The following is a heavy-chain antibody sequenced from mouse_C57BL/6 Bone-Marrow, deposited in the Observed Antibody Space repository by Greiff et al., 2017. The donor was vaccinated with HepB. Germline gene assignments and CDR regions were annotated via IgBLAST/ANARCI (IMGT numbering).Heavy chain of an antibody. V-gene: IGHV5-4*03. CDR1: GFTFSSYA. J-gene: IGHJ2*01. D-gene: IGHD1-1*01. CDR2: ISDGGSYT. CDR3: ARGSSYGSSLYYFDY. Sequence: DVMLVESGGGLVKPGGSLKLSCAASGFTFSSYAMSWVRQTPEKRLEWVATISDGGSYTYYPDNVKGRFTISRDNAKNNLYLQMSHLKSEDTAMYYCARGSSYGSSLYYFDYWGQGTTLTVSS.